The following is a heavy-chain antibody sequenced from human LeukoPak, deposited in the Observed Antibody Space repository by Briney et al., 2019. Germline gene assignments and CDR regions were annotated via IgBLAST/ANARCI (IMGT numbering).Heavy chain of an antibody. Sequence: GGSLRLSCAASGLSFSTYWMHWVRHAPGKELVWVSRINGDGSTTDYADSVKGRFTISRDNAKNTLYLQMNSLRAEDTSVYYCATFSRSASYHFGYWGQGTLVTVSS. CDR3: ATFSRSASYHFGY. CDR1: GLSFSTYW. D-gene: IGHD1-26*01. J-gene: IGHJ4*02. CDR2: INGDGSTT. V-gene: IGHV3-74*01.